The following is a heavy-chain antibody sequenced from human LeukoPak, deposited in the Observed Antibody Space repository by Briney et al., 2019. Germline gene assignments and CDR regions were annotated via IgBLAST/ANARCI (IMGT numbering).Heavy chain of an antibody. J-gene: IGHJ1*01. CDR3: ATPGVAAAAKYFQH. Sequence: SETLSLTCAVYGGSFSGYYWSWIRQPPGKGLEWIGEINHSGSTNYNPSLKSRVTISVDTSKNQFSLKLSSVTAADTAVYYCATPGVAAAAKYFQHWGQGTLVTVSS. CDR2: INHSGST. D-gene: IGHD6-13*01. V-gene: IGHV4-34*01. CDR1: GGSFSGYY.